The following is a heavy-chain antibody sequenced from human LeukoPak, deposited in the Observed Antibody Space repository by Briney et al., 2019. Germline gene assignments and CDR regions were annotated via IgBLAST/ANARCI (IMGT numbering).Heavy chain of an antibody. CDR2: VFDRGST. Sequence: SETLSLTCSVSGGSISSYYWSWIRQPPGKGLEWIGYVFDRGSTNYNASFRSRVAITQDTSRSQLSLKLTSVTAADTAVYYCARHRSSSSYFDYWGQGTLVTVSS. V-gene: IGHV4-59*08. CDR1: GGSISSYY. D-gene: IGHD6-13*01. J-gene: IGHJ4*02. CDR3: ARHRSSSSYFDY.